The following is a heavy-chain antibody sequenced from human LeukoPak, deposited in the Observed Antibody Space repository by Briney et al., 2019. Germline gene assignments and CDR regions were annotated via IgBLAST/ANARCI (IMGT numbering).Heavy chain of an antibody. Sequence: SETLSLTCTVSDGSINNYYWTWIRQPPGKGLEWIGCIHYSGSTNYNPSLKSRVTISVDTSKNQFSLKLSSVTAADTAVYYCARAPELNPATFDYWGQGTLVTVSS. CDR2: IHYSGST. CDR3: ARAPELNPATFDY. CDR1: DGSINNYY. D-gene: IGHD5-24*01. J-gene: IGHJ4*02. V-gene: IGHV4-59*01.